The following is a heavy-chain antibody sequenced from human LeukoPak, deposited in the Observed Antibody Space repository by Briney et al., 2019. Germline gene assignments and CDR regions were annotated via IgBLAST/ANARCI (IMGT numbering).Heavy chain of an antibody. J-gene: IGHJ3*02. CDR1: GGSISSYY. CDR3: ARQGSPGTDDAFDI. V-gene: IGHV4-4*07. CDR2: IYTSGST. D-gene: IGHD1-1*01. Sequence: SETLSLTCTVSGGSISSYYWSWIRQPAGKELEWIGRIYTSGSTNYNPSLKSRVTMSVDTSKNQFSLKLSSVTAADTAVYYCARQGSPGTDDAFDIWGQGTMVTVSS.